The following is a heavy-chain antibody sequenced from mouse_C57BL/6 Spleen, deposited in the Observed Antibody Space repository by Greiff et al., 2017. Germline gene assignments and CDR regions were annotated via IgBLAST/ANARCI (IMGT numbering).Heavy chain of an antibody. J-gene: IGHJ2*01. CDR2: IQPGSGST. D-gene: IGHD3-1*01. CDR3: ARHRKYFDY. Sequence: VQLLQSGAELMKPGASVKLSCKATGYTFTSYWIQWVKQRPGHGLEWIGEIQPGSGSTNYNEKFKGKATFTVDTSSSTAYMQLSSLTSEDSAIYYCARHRKYFDYWGQGTTLTVSS. V-gene: IGHV1-9*01. CDR1: GYTFTSYW.